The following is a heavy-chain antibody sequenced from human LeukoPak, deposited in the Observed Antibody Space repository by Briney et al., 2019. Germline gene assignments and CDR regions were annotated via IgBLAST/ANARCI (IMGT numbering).Heavy chain of an antibody. D-gene: IGHD2-2*01. J-gene: IGHJ4*02. CDR2: INHSGST. Sequence: PSETLSLTCAVYGGSFSGYYWSWIRQPPGKGLEWIGEINHSGSTNYNPSLKSRVTISVDTSKNQFSLKLSSVTAADTAVYYCARGTKYCSSTSCGYFRVPGYFDYWGQGTLVTVSS. CDR1: GGSFSGYY. V-gene: IGHV4-34*01. CDR3: ARGTKYCSSTSCGYFRVPGYFDY.